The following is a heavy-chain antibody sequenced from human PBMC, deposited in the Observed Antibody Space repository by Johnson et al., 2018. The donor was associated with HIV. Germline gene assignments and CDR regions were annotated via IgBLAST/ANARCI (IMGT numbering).Heavy chain of an antibody. CDR2: ISYDGSDK. J-gene: IGHJ3*02. CDR1: GFTFSSYG. CDR3: ASLGLDLLVKAPLSVVFDAFDI. D-gene: IGHD3-16*01. Sequence: QVQLVESGGGVVQPGRSLRLSCAASGFTFSSYGMNWVRQAPGKGLEWVAVISYDGSDKYYADSVKGRFTISRDNSKNTLYLQMNSLRAEDTAVYYCASLGLDLLVKAPLSVVFDAFDIWGQGTMVTVSS. V-gene: IGHV3-30*03.